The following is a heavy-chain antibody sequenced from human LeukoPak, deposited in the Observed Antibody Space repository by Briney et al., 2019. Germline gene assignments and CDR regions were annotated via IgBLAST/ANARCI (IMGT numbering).Heavy chain of an antibody. V-gene: IGHV3-30-3*01. D-gene: IGHD4-23*01. CDR3: ARGDYGGPGY. J-gene: IGHJ4*02. Sequence: GGSLRLACAASGFTFSSYAMHWVRQAPGKGLEWVAVISYDGSNKYYADSVKGRFTISRDNSKNTLYLQMNSLRAEDTAVYYCARGDYGGPGYWGQGTLVTVSS. CDR1: GFTFSSYA. CDR2: ISYDGSNK.